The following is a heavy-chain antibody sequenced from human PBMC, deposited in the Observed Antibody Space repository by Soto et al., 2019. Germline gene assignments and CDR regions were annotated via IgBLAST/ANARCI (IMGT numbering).Heavy chain of an antibody. CDR3: ARVERYYDSSGYNWFDP. V-gene: IGHV4-30-4*01. CDR1: GGSISSGDYY. Sequence: QVPLQEAGPGLVKPSQTLSLTCTVSGGSISSGDYYWTWIHQPPGKALEWIGYIYYSGSTHYNPSLKSRLTLSLDTSNNQFSLKLSSETAADTAVYYCARVERYYDSSGYNWFDPWAQGTLVTVSS. J-gene: IGHJ5*02. CDR2: IYYSGST. D-gene: IGHD3-22*01.